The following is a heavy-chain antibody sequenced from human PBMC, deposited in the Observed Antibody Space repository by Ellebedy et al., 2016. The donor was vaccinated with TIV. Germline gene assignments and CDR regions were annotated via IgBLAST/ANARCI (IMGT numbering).Heavy chain of an antibody. Sequence: PGGSLRLSCAASGFTFPNYWMSWVRQAPGKGLEWVANIKHDGSETYYVDSLKRRITISRDNVRNSLYLQINSLIAEDTAVYYCARGLVPLSQVVSGYWGRGTLVNASS. J-gene: IGHJ4*02. CDR3: ARGLVPLSQVVSGY. CDR2: IKHDGSET. D-gene: IGHD2-8*01. CDR1: GFTFPNYW. V-gene: IGHV3-7*03.